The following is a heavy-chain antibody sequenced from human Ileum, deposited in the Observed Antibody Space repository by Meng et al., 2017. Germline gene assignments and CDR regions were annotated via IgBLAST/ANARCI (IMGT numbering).Heavy chain of an antibody. Sequence: EGRLGGPGGGLVQPGGSLRLSGAASGFAFSSLWMHWVRQAPGKGLVWVSRIDTERIGTTYADSVKGRFTISRDNAKNTLYLQMNSLRDEDTAVYYCVRLGGSSPVDYWGQGILVTVSS. CDR1: GFAFSSLW. CDR2: IDTERIGT. D-gene: IGHD6-6*01. CDR3: VRLGGSSPVDY. V-gene: IGHV3-74*01. J-gene: IGHJ4*02.